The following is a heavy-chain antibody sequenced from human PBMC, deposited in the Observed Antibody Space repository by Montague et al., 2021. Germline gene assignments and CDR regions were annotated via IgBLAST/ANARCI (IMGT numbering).Heavy chain of an antibody. CDR1: GFTFSNYW. D-gene: IGHD6-25*01. Sequence: SLRLSCAASGFTFSNYWMRWVRQAPGKGLVWVSHIKYDGSRTGYADSVKGRFTISRGNAKNTLYLQMNSLRVDDTAVYYCARSAFAAAHDPWGQGTLVTVSS. CDR3: ARSAFAAAHDP. CDR2: IKYDGSRT. V-gene: IGHV3-74*01. J-gene: IGHJ5*02.